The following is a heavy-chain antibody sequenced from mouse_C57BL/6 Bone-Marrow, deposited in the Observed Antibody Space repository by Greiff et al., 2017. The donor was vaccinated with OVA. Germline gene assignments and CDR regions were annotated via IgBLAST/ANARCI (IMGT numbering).Heavy chain of an antibody. CDR3: ASSDGYYGGYYAMDY. Sequence: LQQSGAELVRPGASVKMSCKASGYTFTSYNMHWVKQTPRQGLEWIGAIYPGNGDTSYNQKFKGKATLTVDKSSSTAYMQLSSLTSEDSAVYFCASSDGYYGGYYAMDYWGQGTSVTVSS. CDR1: GYTFTSYN. CDR2: IYPGNGDT. D-gene: IGHD2-3*01. V-gene: IGHV1-12*01. J-gene: IGHJ4*01.